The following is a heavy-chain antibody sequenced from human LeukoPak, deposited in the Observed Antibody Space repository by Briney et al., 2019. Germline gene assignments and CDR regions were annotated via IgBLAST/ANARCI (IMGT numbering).Heavy chain of an antibody. V-gene: IGHV3-7*01. CDR1: GFTFSSYW. Sequence: GGSLRLSCAASGFTFSSYWMSWVRQAPGKGLEWVANIKQDGSEKYYVDSAKGRFTISRDNAKNSLYLQMNSLRAEDTAVYYCAREMQGHYYDSSGYYYGRTRGNAFDIWGQGTMVTVSS. CDR2: IKQDGSEK. D-gene: IGHD3-22*01. J-gene: IGHJ3*02. CDR3: AREMQGHYYDSSGYYYGRTRGNAFDI.